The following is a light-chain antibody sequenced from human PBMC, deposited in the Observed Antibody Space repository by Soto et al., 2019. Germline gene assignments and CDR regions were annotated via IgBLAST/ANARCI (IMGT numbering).Light chain of an antibody. CDR1: QSVLYSSNNKNY. CDR3: QQYYSNPVT. V-gene: IGKV4-1*01. J-gene: IGKJ1*01. Sequence: DIVMSQSPDSLPVSLGERATINCESSQSVLYSSNNKNYLAWYQQKPGQPPKLLIYWASTRESGVPDRFSGSGSGTDFTLTISGLQAEDVAVYFCQQYYSNPVTFGQGTKVEIK. CDR2: WAS.